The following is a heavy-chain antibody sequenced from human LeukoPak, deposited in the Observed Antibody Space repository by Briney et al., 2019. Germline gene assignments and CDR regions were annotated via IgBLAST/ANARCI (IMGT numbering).Heavy chain of an antibody. V-gene: IGHV3-74*01. CDR2: INSDGSST. D-gene: IGHD3-22*01. CDR3: ARALDYYDSSGYDAQGAFDI. J-gene: IGHJ3*02. Sequence: GGSLRLSCAASGFTFSSYWMHWVRQAPGKGLVWVSRINSDGSSTSYADSVKGRFTISRDNAKNTLYLQMNSLRAEDTAVYYCARALDYYDSSGYDAQGAFDIWGQGTMVTVSS. CDR1: GFTFSSYW.